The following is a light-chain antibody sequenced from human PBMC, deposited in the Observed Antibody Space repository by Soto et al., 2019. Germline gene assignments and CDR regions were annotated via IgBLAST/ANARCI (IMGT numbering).Light chain of an antibody. V-gene: IGLV2-14*01. CDR2: DVS. CDR1: SSDVGGYNY. CDR3: SSFTSSSNQV. Sequence: QSALTQPASVSGSPGQSITISCTGTSSDVGGYNYVSWYQQHPDKAPKLIIYDVSNRPSGVSNRFSGSKSGNTASLTISGLQAEDEADYYCSSFTSSSNQVFGGGTKLTVL. J-gene: IGLJ2*01.